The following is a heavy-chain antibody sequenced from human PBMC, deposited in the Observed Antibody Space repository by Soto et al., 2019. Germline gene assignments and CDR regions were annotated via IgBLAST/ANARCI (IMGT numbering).Heavy chain of an antibody. CDR3: ARDMRIAAAVNWFDP. D-gene: IGHD6-13*01. Sequence: ASVKVSCKASGYTFTSYGISWVRQAPGQGLEWMGWISAYNGNTNYAQKLQGRVTMTTDTSTSTAYMELRSLRSDDTAVYYCARDMRIAAAVNWFDPWGQGTLVTVSS. CDR1: GYTFTSYG. V-gene: IGHV1-18*01. CDR2: ISAYNGNT. J-gene: IGHJ5*02.